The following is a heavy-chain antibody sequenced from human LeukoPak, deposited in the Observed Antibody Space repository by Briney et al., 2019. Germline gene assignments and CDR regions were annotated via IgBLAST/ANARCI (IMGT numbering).Heavy chain of an antibody. CDR1: GFTFTSHW. CDR3: ARDDNWNYENYFDY. CDR2: INEDGREK. Sequence: GGSLRLSCEASGFTFTSHWMSWVRQVPGKGLEWVAKINEDGREKYYVDSVKGRFTISRDNAKNSLYLQMNSLRAEDMAVYYCARDDNWNYENYFDYWGQGTLVTVSS. V-gene: IGHV3-7*01. D-gene: IGHD1-7*01. J-gene: IGHJ4*02.